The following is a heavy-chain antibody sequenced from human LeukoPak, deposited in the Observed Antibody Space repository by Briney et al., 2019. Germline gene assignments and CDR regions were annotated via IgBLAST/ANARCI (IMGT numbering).Heavy chain of an antibody. V-gene: IGHV3-74*01. CDR3: TAASTVPY. CDR1: GFTFSNFW. CDR2: IDTDGTTT. D-gene: IGHD4-17*01. Sequence: GGSLRLSCAVSGFTFSNFWMHWVRQPPGKGLVWVSRIDTDGTTTRYEDSVKGRFTISRDTSKNTLYLQMNSLRAEDTAVYYCTAASTVPYWGQGTRVTVSS. J-gene: IGHJ3*01.